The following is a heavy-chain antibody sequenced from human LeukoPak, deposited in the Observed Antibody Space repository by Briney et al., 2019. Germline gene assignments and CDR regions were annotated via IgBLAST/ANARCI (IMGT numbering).Heavy chain of an antibody. CDR1: GGSISSHY. CDR3: ARHTSTWTHFDY. Sequence: SETLSLTCTVSGGSISSHYWSWIRQPPGKGLEWIGYIYYSGSTNYNPSLKSRVTISVDASKNQFSLKLSSVTAADTALYYCARHTSTWTHFDYWGQGTLVTVSS. CDR2: IYYSGST. J-gene: IGHJ4*02. D-gene: IGHD6-13*01. V-gene: IGHV4-59*08.